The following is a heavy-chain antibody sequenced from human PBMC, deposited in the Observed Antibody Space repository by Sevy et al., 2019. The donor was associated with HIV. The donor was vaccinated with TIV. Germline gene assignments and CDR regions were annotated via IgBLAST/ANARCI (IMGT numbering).Heavy chain of an antibody. CDR3: TRDGPWDYGSGSLYYFDY. V-gene: IGHV3-49*03. D-gene: IGHD3-10*01. CDR1: GFTFGDYA. J-gene: IGHJ4*02. CDR2: ISSKAYGGTT. Sequence: GGSLRLSCTASGFTFGDYAMSWFRQAPGKGLEWVGFISSKAYGGTTEYAASVKGRFTISRDDSKSIAYLQMNSLKTEDTAVYYCTRDGPWDYGSGSLYYFDYWGQGTLVTVSS.